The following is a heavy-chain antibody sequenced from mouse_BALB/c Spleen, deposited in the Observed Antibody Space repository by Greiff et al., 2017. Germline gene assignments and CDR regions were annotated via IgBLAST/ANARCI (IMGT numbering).Heavy chain of an antibody. CDR1: GFTFSSYA. Sequence: VQLKESGGGLVKPGGSLKLSCAASGFTFSSYAMSWVRQTPEKRLEWVASISSGGSTYYPDSVKGRFTISRDNARNILYLQMSSLRSEDTAMYYCARGDITTAVFDYWGQGTTLTVSS. V-gene: IGHV5-6-5*01. D-gene: IGHD1-1*01. J-gene: IGHJ2*01. CDR2: ISSGGST. CDR3: ARGDITTAVFDY.